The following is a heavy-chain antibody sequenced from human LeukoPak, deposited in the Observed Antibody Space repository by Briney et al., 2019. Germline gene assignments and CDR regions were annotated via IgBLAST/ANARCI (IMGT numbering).Heavy chain of an antibody. D-gene: IGHD6-19*01. CDR2: ISWNSGST. CDR3: AKDMSPSGWYLDY. V-gene: IGHV3-9*01. J-gene: IGHJ4*02. Sequence: GRSLRLSCAASGFTFDDYAMHWVRQAPGKGLEWVSGISWNSGSTGYADSVKGRFTISRDNAKNSLYLQMNSLRAEDTALYYCAKDMSPSGWYLDYWGQGTLVTVSS. CDR1: GFTFDDYA.